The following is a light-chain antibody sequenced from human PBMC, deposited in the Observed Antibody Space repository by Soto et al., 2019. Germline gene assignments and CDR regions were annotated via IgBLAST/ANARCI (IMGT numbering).Light chain of an antibody. CDR2: AAS. V-gene: IGKV1-39*01. CDR3: QQYNSYSWT. CDR1: QSISSY. Sequence: DIQMTQSPSSLSASVGDRVTITSRASQSISSYLDWYQQKQGRAPKILIYAASSLQSGVPSRFRGSGSGTEFTLTISRLQPDDFETYYCQQYNSYSWTFGQGTRLEIK. J-gene: IGKJ5*01.